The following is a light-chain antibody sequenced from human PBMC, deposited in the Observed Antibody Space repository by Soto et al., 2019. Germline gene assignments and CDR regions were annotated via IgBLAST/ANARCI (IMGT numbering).Light chain of an antibody. V-gene: IGLV2-14*03. CDR1: SSDVGAYTF. J-gene: IGLJ1*01. CDR2: DVS. CDR3: SSYTSSSTHV. Sequence: QSVLTQPASVSGSPGQSITISCTGTSSDVGAYTFVSWYQQHPDKVPKLMIFDVSSRPSGVSDRFSGSKSGNPASLTISGLQPEDEADYYCSSYTSSSTHVFGSGTKLTVL.